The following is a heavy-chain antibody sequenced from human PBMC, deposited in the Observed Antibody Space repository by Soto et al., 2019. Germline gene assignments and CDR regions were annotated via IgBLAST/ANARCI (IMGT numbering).Heavy chain of an antibody. V-gene: IGHV4-59*01. Sequence: QVQLQESGPGLVKPSETLSLTCTVSGGSISSYYWTWIRQPPGKRLEWIGYVYYSGSTNYNPSLKSRVTISVDMSKNQFSXKLSSVTAADTAVYYCARDTVTTSDDAFDXWXXGXMXTVSS. J-gene: IGHJ3*01. CDR2: VYYSGST. CDR1: GGSISSYY. CDR3: ARDTVTTSDDAFDX. D-gene: IGHD4-17*01.